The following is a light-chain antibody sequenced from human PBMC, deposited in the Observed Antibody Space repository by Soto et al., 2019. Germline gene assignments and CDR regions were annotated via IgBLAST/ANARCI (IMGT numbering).Light chain of an antibody. V-gene: IGKV1-39*01. Sequence: DIQMTQSPSSLSASVGDRVTITCRASQSISSYLIWYQQKPGKAPKLLIYAASSLQSGLPSRFSGSGSGTDFTLTISRLQPEDFATYYCQQSYSTLSTFGPGTKVDIK. CDR3: QQSYSTLST. CDR2: AAS. CDR1: QSISSY. J-gene: IGKJ3*01.